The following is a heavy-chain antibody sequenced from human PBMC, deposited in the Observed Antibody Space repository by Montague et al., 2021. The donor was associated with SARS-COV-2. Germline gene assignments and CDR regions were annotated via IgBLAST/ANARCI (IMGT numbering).Heavy chain of an antibody. V-gene: IGHV4-34*01. Sequence: SETLSLTCAVYGGSFSGHYWTWIRQSPRKGLEWIGEINHSGSTNYNPSLKSRVTIPVDTSKNQFSLKLSSVTAADTAVYYCACGEITTRGLIYYYGMDVWGQGTTVTVSS. CDR2: INHSGST. CDR1: GGSFSGHY. D-gene: IGHD4-11*01. J-gene: IGHJ6*02. CDR3: ACGEITTRGLIYYYGMDV.